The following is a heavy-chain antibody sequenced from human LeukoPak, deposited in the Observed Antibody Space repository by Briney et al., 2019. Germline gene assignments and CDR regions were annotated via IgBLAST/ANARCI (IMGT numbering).Heavy chain of an antibody. CDR2: IYYSGST. CDR1: GVSISSYY. J-gene: IGHJ4*02. V-gene: IGHV4-59*08. Sequence: SETLSLTCTVSGVSISSYYWSWIRQPPGKGLEWIGYIYYSGSTNYNPSLKSLVTISVDTSKNQFSLKLRSVTAADTAVYYCARNAWSGSYRSYYFDYWGQGTLVTVSS. D-gene: IGHD1-26*01. CDR3: ARNAWSGSYRSYYFDY.